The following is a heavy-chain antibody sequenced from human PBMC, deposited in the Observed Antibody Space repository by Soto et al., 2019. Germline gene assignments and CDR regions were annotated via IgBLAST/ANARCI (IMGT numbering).Heavy chain of an antibody. CDR1: GGTFSSYA. CDR2: IIPIFGTA. CDR3: ARGPDYYDSSGHWYFDL. V-gene: IGHV1-69*01. Sequence: QVQLVQSGAEVKKPGSSVKVSCKASGGTFSSYAISWVRQAPGQGLEWMGGIIPIFGTANYAQKFQGRVTITADESTSTAYTELSSLRSEDTAVYYCARGPDYYDSSGHWYFDLWGRGTLVTVSS. D-gene: IGHD3-22*01. J-gene: IGHJ2*01.